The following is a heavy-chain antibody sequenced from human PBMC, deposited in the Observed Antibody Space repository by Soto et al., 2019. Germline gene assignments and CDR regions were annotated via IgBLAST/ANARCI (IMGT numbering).Heavy chain of an antibody. Sequence: GGSLRLSCAASGFTFSSYSMNWVRQAPGKGLEWVSSISSSSSYIYYADSVKGRFTISRDNAKNSLYLQMNSLRAEDTAVYYCARVPGGSYYIFDYWGQGTLVTVSS. V-gene: IGHV3-21*01. CDR3: ARVPGGSYYIFDY. CDR2: ISSSSSYI. J-gene: IGHJ4*02. D-gene: IGHD1-26*01. CDR1: GFTFSSYS.